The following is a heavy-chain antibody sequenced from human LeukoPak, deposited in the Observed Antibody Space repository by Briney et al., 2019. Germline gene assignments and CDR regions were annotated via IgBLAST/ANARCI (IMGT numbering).Heavy chain of an antibody. D-gene: IGHD2-15*01. J-gene: IGHJ4*02. CDR2: IYSSGST. Sequence: GGSLRLSCAASGITISRNYMSWVRQAPGKGLEWVSVIYSSGSTYYADSVKGRFTISRDNSKNTLYLQMNSLRAEDTAVYYCARSNWNSCYLAVWYYTACWGQGATVTVSS. CDR1: GITISRNY. CDR3: ARSNWNSCYLAVWYYTAC. V-gene: IGHV3-66*01.